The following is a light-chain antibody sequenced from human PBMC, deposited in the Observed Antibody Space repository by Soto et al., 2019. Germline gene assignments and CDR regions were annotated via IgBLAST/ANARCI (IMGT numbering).Light chain of an antibody. Sequence: QSVLTQPPSVSAAPGQKVPISCSGSSSNIGNNYVSWYQQLPGTAPKLLIYDNNKRPSGIPDRFSGSKSGTSATLGITGLQAGDEADYYCGTWDGSLSAVVFGGGTKLTVL. CDR1: SSNIGNNY. V-gene: IGLV1-51*01. CDR2: DNN. J-gene: IGLJ2*01. CDR3: GTWDGSLSAVV.